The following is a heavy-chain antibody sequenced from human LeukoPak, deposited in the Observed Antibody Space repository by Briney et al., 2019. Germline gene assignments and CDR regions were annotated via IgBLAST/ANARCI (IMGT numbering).Heavy chain of an antibody. J-gene: IGHJ6*02. CDR2: ISDSGDIT. CDR1: GFTFSNYA. Sequence: GGSLRLSCAASGFTFSNYALNWVRQAPGKGLEWVSIISDSGDITDYADSVKGRFTISRDNSKNMLYLQMNSLRAEDTAVYFCKKKITMVRGINYGMDVWGQGTTVTVSS. V-gene: IGHV3-23*01. D-gene: IGHD3-10*01. CDR3: KKKITMVRGINYGMDV.